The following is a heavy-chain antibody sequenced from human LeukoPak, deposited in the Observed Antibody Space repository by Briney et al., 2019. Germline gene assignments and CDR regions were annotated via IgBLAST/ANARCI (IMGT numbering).Heavy chain of an antibody. Sequence: PGGSLRLSCAASGFTFGTFAMHWVRQAPDKGLEWVALMSYDGSNKYYADSVKGRFTISSDNSKNTLYLQMNSLRSEDTAVYYCARGHGGIVVVVRDAFDIWGQGTMVIVSS. CDR3: ARGHGGIVVVVRDAFDI. J-gene: IGHJ3*02. D-gene: IGHD2-15*01. V-gene: IGHV3-30-3*01. CDR2: MSYDGSNK. CDR1: GFTFGTFA.